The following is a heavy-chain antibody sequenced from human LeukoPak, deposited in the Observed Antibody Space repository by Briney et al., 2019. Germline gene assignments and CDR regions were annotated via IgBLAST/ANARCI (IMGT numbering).Heavy chain of an antibody. CDR1: GGSFSGYY. Sequence: PSETLSLTCAVYGGSFSGYYWSWIRQPPGKGLEWIGEINHSGSTNYNPSLKSRVSISVDTSKNQFTLKLSSVTAADTAVYYCARDRAYCSSSTCRQPFDYWGQETLVTVSS. D-gene: IGHD2-2*01. CDR2: INHSGST. J-gene: IGHJ4*02. CDR3: ARDRAYCSSSTCRQPFDY. V-gene: IGHV4-34*01.